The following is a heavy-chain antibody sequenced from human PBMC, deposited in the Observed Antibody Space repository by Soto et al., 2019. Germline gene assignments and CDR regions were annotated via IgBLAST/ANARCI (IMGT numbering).Heavy chain of an antibody. Sequence: QVQLVESGGDVVQPGRSLRLSCAASGFTFSRYDIHWVRQAPGKGLEWVAVISHDGSNKYYTDSVKGRFTISRDNSKNTLYLQMNSLRIEDTAVYYCSKGSHPGTYSDFDYWGQGTLVTVSS. J-gene: IGHJ4*02. CDR3: SKGSHPGTYSDFDY. CDR2: ISHDGSNK. V-gene: IGHV3-30*18. D-gene: IGHD1-26*01. CDR1: GFTFSRYD.